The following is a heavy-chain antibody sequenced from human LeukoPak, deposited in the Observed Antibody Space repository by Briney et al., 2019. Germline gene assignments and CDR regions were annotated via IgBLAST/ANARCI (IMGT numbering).Heavy chain of an antibody. D-gene: IGHD6-19*01. CDR2: IYYSGST. Sequence: PSETLSLTCTVSGGSISSDSYYWTWIRQPPGKGLEWIASIYYSGSTYYNPSLKSRVTISVDTSRNQFSLKLNSATAADTAVYYCASLAVAGLSEGYWGQGTLIIVSS. CDR3: ASLAVAGLSEGY. V-gene: IGHV4-39*01. CDR1: GGSISSDSYY. J-gene: IGHJ4*02.